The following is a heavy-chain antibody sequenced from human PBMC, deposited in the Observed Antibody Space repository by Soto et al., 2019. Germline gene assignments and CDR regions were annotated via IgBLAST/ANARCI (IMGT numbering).Heavy chain of an antibody. Sequence: GGSLRLSCAASGFTFSSYAMHWVRQAPGKGLEWVAVISYDGSNKYYADSVKGRFTISRDNSKNTLYLQMNSLRAEDTAVYYCARERSWSRYDPLDYWGQGTLVTVSS. D-gene: IGHD3-3*01. CDR1: GFTFSSYA. J-gene: IGHJ4*02. V-gene: IGHV3-30-3*01. CDR3: ARERSWSRYDPLDY. CDR2: ISYDGSNK.